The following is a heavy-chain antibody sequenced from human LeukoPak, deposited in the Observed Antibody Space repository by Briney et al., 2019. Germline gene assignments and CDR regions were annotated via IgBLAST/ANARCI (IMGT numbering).Heavy chain of an antibody. Sequence: SETLSLTCAVSGGSISSSNWWSWVRQPPGKGLEWIGEIYHSGSTNYNPSLKRRVTISVDKSKNQFSLKLSSVTAADTAVYYCARAKKPGINYGDYDWYFDLWGRGTLVTVSS. V-gene: IGHV4-4*02. D-gene: IGHD4-17*01. CDR1: GGSISSSNW. J-gene: IGHJ2*01. CDR2: IYHSGST. CDR3: ARAKKPGINYGDYDWYFDL.